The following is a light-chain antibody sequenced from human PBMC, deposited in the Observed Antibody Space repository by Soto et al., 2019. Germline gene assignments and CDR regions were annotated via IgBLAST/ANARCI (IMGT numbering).Light chain of an antibody. Sequence: EIVLTQSPGTLSLSPGERATLSCRASQSVSIYLAWYQQKPGQAPGLPIYDASNRATGIPARFSGSGSGTDFTLTISSLEPEDFAVYYCQQRSNWPPTFGQGTKVEIK. CDR2: DAS. J-gene: IGKJ1*01. CDR3: QQRSNWPPT. CDR1: QSVSIY. V-gene: IGKV3-11*01.